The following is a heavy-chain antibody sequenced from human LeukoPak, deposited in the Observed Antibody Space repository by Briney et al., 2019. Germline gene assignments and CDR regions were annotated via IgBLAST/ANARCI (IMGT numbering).Heavy chain of an antibody. V-gene: IGHV3-21*01. CDR1: GFTFSSYV. J-gene: IGHJ4*02. CDR3: ARDLGVTIFGVVTKPFDY. D-gene: IGHD3-3*01. CDR2: ISSSSSYI. Sequence: GGSLRLSCAASGFTFSSYVMHWVRQAPGKGLEWVSSISSSSSYIYYADSVKGRFTISRDNAKNSLYLQMNSLRAEDTAVYYCARDLGVTIFGVVTKPFDYWGQGTLVTVSS.